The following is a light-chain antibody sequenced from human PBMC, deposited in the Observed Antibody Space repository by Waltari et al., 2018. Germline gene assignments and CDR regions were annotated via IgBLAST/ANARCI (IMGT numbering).Light chain of an antibody. CDR3: QQSFENPYT. CDR2: AAS. J-gene: IGKJ2*01. V-gene: IGKV1-39*01. CDR1: ETIGTY. Sequence: IQMTQSPSSLSASVGDRVTMTCRASETIGTYFSWYQQKPGKAPKLLIYAASSLQSGVRARFSGSGSGTEFTLTISSLQSEDFATYYCQQSFENPYTFGQGTKVEIK.